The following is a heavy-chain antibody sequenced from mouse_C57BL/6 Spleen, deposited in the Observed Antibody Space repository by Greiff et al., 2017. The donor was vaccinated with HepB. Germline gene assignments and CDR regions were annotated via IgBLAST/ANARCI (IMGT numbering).Heavy chain of an antibody. Sequence: VQLKQSGPELVKPGASVKISCKASGYAFSSSWMNWVKQRPGKGLEWIGRIYPGDGDTNYNGKFKGKATLTADKSSSTAYMQLSSLTSEDSAVYFCAREANWEAWFAYWGQGTLVTVSA. CDR2: IYPGDGDT. V-gene: IGHV1-82*01. J-gene: IGHJ3*01. D-gene: IGHD4-1*02. CDR1: GYAFSSSW. CDR3: AREANWEAWFAY.